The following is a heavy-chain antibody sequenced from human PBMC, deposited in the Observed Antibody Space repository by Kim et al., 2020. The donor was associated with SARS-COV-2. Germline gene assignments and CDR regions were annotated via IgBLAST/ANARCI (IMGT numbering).Heavy chain of an antibody. CDR3: ARATLLVARQRDYYYYGMDV. CDR2: IYSGGST. V-gene: IGHV3-53*04. CDR1: GFTVSSNY. Sequence: GGSLRLSCAASGFTVSSNYMSWVRQAPGKGLEWVSVIYSGGSTYYADSVKGRFTISRHNSKNTLYLQMNSLRAEDTAVYYCARATLLVARQRDYYYYGMDVWGQGTTVTVSS. J-gene: IGHJ6*02. D-gene: IGHD5-12*01.